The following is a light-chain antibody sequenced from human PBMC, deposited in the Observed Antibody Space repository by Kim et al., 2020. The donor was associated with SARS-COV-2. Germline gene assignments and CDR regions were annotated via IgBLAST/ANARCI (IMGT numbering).Light chain of an antibody. CDR3: QQYYNYPYT. V-gene: IGKV1-8*01. Sequence: AIRMTQSPSSFSASTGDRVTITCRASQAISSYLAWYQQKPGKAPKLLIYAASTLQSGVPSRFSGSGSGTDFTLTISCLQSEDFATYYCQQYYNYPYTFGQGTKLEIK. CDR1: QAISSY. CDR2: AAS. J-gene: IGKJ2*01.